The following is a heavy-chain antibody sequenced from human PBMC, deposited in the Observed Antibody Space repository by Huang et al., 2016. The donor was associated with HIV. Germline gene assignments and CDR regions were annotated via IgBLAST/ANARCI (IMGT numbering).Heavy chain of an antibody. CDR3: VRATGTYSVFFY. V-gene: IGHV4-30-4*01. Sequence: QVQLQESGPGLVKPSQTLTVTCTVSGGSIGDRGSYWSWFRQPPGKGLEWIGYISDNGETTYNPSRRSRLVISMDKSKNRVSVKLKSVTAADTASYFCVRATGTYSVFFYWGRGALVTVSS. CDR2: ISDNGET. D-gene: IGHD3-10*01. J-gene: IGHJ4*02. CDR1: GGSIGDRGSY.